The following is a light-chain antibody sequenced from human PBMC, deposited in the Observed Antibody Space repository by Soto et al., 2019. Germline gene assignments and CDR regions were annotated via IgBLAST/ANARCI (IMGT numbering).Light chain of an antibody. V-gene: IGKV1-5*03. J-gene: IGKJ1*01. CDR1: QSISSW. CDR3: QQYNSYPWT. CDR2: KAS. Sequence: DIQMTQSPSTLSASVGDRVTITCRASQSISSWLAWYQQKPGKAPKLLIYKASSLESGVPSRFSSSGSGTEFTLTSSSLQPDDFATYYCQQYNSYPWTFGQGTKVEIK.